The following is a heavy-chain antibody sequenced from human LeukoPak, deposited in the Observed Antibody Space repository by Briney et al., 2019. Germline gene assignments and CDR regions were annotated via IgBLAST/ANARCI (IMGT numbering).Heavy chain of an antibody. CDR2: INHSGST. V-gene: IGHV4-34*01. J-gene: IGHJ4*02. D-gene: IGHD3-22*01. CDR1: GGSFSGYY. CDR3: ARAEPPNYYDSSGYYWERGTLRNKYYFDY. Sequence: SETLSLTCAVYGGSFSGYYWSWIRQPPGKGPEWIGEINHSGSTNYNPSPKSRVTISVDTSKNQFSLKLSSVTAADTAVYYCARAEPPNYYDSSGYYWERGTLRNKYYFDYWGQGTLVTVSS.